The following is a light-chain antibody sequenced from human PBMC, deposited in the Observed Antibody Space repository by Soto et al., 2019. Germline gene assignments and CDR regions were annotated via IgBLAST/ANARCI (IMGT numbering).Light chain of an antibody. Sequence: EIVMTQSPATLSVSPGERATLSCRASQSVSSNLAWYQQKPSQAPRLLIYGASTRATGIPARFSGSGSGTEFTLTISNLQSEDFAVYYCQQYNNSPITFGQGTKLEIK. J-gene: IGKJ2*01. CDR2: GAS. CDR1: QSVSSN. V-gene: IGKV3-15*01. CDR3: QQYNNSPIT.